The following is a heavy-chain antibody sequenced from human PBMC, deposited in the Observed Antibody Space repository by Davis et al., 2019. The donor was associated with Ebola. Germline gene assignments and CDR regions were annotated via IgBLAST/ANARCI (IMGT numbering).Heavy chain of an antibody. V-gene: IGHV4-34*01. CDR1: GGSFSGYY. D-gene: IGHD3-3*01. J-gene: IGHJ5*02. CDR3: ARTTLYDFWSGGGHWFDP. Sequence: MPGGSLRLSCAVYGGSFSGYYWSWIRQPPGKGLEWIGEINHSGSTNYNPSLKSRVTISVDTSKNQFSLKLSSVTAADTAVYYCARTTLYDFWSGGGHWFDPWGQGTLVTVSS. CDR2: INHSGST.